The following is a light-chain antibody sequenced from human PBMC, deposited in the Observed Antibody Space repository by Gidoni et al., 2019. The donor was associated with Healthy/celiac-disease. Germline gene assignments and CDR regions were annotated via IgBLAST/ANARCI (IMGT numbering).Light chain of an antibody. CDR2: DAS. V-gene: IGKV3-11*01. CDR1: QSVSSY. J-gene: IGKJ5*01. CDR3: QQRSNWPPST. Sequence: EIVLTQSQATLSLSPGERATLSCRASQSVSSYLAWYQQKPGQAPRLLIYDASNRATGIPARFSGSGSGTDFTLTISSREPEDFAVYYCQQRSNWPPSTFGQGTRLEIK.